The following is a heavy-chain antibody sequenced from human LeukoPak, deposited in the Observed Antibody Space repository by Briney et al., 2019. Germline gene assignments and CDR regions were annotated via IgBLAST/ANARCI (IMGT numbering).Heavy chain of an antibody. J-gene: IGHJ4*02. CDR3: SRARGDYRYFDY. CDR1: GFTFSNYW. Sequence: GGSLRLSCAVSGFTFSNYWMHWVRQSPGKGLVWVSRINMDGSITTYAVSVKGRFTISRDNAKNTLYLQMNSLRAEDTAVYYCSRARGDYRYFDYWGQGTLVTVSS. V-gene: IGHV3-74*01. D-gene: IGHD4-17*01. CDR2: INMDGSIT.